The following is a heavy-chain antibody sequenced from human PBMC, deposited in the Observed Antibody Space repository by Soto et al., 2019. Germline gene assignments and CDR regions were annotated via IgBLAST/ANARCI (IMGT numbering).Heavy chain of an antibody. V-gene: IGHV1-3*01. CDR3: ARDWGYYYDSSGYRSYNWFDP. CDR2: INAGNGNT. D-gene: IGHD3-22*01. CDR1: GYTFTSYA. J-gene: IGHJ5*02. Sequence: ASVKVSCKASGYTFTSYAMHWVRQAPGQRHEWIGWINAGNGNTKYSQKFQGRVTITRDTSASTAYIELSSLRSEDTAVYYCARDWGYYYDSSGYRSYNWFDPWGQGTLVTVSS.